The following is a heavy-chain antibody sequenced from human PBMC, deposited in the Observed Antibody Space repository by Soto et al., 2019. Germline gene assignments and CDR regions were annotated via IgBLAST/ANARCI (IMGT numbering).Heavy chain of an antibody. J-gene: IGHJ5*02. CDR1: GGSISSCY. Sequence: LSLTCTVSGGSISSCYWSWIRQPAGKGLEWIGRIYTSGSTNYNPSLKSRVTMSVDTSKNQFSLKLSSVTAADTAVYYCARDCSTSCYNWFDPWGQGTLVTVPS. D-gene: IGHD2-2*01. CDR3: ARDCSTSCYNWFDP. CDR2: IYTSGST. V-gene: IGHV4-4*07.